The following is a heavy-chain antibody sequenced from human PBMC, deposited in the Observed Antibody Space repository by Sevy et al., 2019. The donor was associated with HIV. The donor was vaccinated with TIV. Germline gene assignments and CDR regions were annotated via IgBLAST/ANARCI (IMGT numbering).Heavy chain of an antibody. CDR3: ARDRPYYYDTSGPAFDI. Sequence: GGSLRLSCAASGFTFSSHGMHWVRQAPGKGLEWVAVIWYDGSNKYYADSVKGRFTISRDNSKNTLYLQMNSLGAEDTAVYYCARDRPYYYDTSGPAFDIWGQGTMVTVSS. V-gene: IGHV3-33*01. CDR2: IWYDGSNK. D-gene: IGHD3-22*01. J-gene: IGHJ3*02. CDR1: GFTFSSHG.